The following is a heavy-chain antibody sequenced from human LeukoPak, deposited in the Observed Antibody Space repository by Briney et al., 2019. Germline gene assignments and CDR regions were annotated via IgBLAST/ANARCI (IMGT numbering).Heavy chain of an antibody. CDR2: MNPNSGNT. V-gene: IGHV1-8*01. D-gene: IGHD3-10*01. Sequence: GASVKVSCKASGYTFTSYDIKWVRQATGQGLEWMGWMNPNSGNTGYAQKFQGRVTMTRNTSISTAYMELSSLRSEDTAVYYCAREGDVLLWFGELEFDYWGQGTLVTVSS. J-gene: IGHJ4*02. CDR1: GYTFTSYD. CDR3: AREGDVLLWFGELEFDY.